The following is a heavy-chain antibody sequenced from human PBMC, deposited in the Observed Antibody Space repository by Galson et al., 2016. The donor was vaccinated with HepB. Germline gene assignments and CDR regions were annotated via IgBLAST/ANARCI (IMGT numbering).Heavy chain of an antibody. CDR3: VHRRSRTYYFDY. J-gene: IGHJ4*02. Sequence: PALVKPTQTLTLTCTASGFSLSSNEVGVGWIRQPPGKALEWLALIYWDDDKRYSPSLKNRLTITKDTSKNQVVLTMTNMDPVDTATYYCVHRRSRTYYFDYWGQGTLVTVSS. V-gene: IGHV2-5*02. CDR1: GFSLSSNEVG. CDR2: IYWDDDK.